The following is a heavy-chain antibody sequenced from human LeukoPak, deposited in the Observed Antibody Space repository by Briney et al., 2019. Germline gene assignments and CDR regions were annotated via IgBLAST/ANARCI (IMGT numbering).Heavy chain of an antibody. D-gene: IGHD1-26*01. CDR2: ISSSSSYI. J-gene: IGHJ4*02. CDR1: GFTFSSYA. CDR3: AREDGSGSYLI. Sequence: PGGSLRLSCAASGFTFSSYAMSWVRQAPGKGLEWVSAISSSSSYIYYADSVKGRFTISRDNAKNSLYLQMNSLRAEDAAVYYCAREDGSGSYLIWGQGTLVTVSS. V-gene: IGHV3-21*01.